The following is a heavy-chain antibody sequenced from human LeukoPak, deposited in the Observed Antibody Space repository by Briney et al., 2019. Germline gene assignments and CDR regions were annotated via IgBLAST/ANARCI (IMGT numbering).Heavy chain of an antibody. J-gene: IGHJ4*02. V-gene: IGHV4-31*03. CDR3: AYSGSSKAFDY. Sequence: PSETLSLTCTVSGGSISSGGYYWSWIRQHPGKGLEWIGYIYYSGSTYYNPSFKSRVTISVDTSKNQFSLKLSSVTAADTAVYYCAYSGSSKAFDYWGQGTLVTVSS. CDR1: GGSISSGGYY. D-gene: IGHD1-26*01. CDR2: IYYSGST.